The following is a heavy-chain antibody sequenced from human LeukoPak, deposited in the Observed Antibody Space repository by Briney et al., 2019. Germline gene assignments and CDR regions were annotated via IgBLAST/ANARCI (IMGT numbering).Heavy chain of an antibody. CDR3: GRVPYGSGTYYFDY. CDR1: GGSINSGDSY. D-gene: IGHD3-10*01. J-gene: IGHJ4*02. V-gene: IGHV4-30-4*01. Sequence: PSETLSLTCTVSGGSINSGDSYWSWIRQPPGKSLEWIGYISYSGSPYYNPSLRGRVAISGDTSEHQFFLRLGSVTAADTAVYYCGRVPYGSGTYYFDYWGQGILVTVSS. CDR2: ISYSGSP.